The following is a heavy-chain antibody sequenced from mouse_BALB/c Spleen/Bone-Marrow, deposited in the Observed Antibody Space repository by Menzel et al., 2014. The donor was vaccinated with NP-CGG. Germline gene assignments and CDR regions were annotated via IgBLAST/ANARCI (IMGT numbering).Heavy chain of an antibody. CDR3: ARGDYGYHFDY. J-gene: IGHJ2*01. D-gene: IGHD1-2*01. CDR2: IYPGSGST. V-gene: IGHV1-81*01. Sequence: QVQLQQSGPELVKPGASVKMSCKASGYAFTDYVIRWVKQRTGQGLEWIGEIYPGSGSTYYNEKFKGKATLTADKSSNTAYMELSSLTSEDSAVYFCARGDYGYHFDYWGQGTTLTVSS. CDR1: GYAFTDYV.